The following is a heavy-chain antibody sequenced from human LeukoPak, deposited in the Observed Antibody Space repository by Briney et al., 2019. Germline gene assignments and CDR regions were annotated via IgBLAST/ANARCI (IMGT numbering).Heavy chain of an antibody. V-gene: IGHV3-33*01. CDR3: ARGGRGSAAVVAPRSFDI. CDR1: GFTFSSYG. D-gene: IGHD3-22*01. CDR2: IWYDGSNK. J-gene: IGHJ3*02. Sequence: GGSLRLSCTASGFTFSSYGMHWVRQAPGKGLEWVAVIWYDGSNKYYVDSVKGRFTISRDNTKNTLSLQMNSLRAEDTAVYYCARGGRGSAAVVAPRSFDIWGQGTMVTVSS.